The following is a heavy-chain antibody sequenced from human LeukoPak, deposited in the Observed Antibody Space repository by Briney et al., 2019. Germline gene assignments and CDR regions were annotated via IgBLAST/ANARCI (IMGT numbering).Heavy chain of an antibody. CDR2: ISSSSNYI. CDR1: GFTFNSYG. D-gene: IGHD6-13*01. J-gene: IGHJ5*02. Sequence: GRSLRLSCAASGFTFNSYGMNWVRQAPGKGLEWVSSISSSSNYIYYADSVKGRFTISRDNAENSLYLQMNSLRAEDTAVYYCTRDGSSWFNWFDPWGQGTLVTVS. CDR3: TRDGSSWFNWFDP. V-gene: IGHV3-21*01.